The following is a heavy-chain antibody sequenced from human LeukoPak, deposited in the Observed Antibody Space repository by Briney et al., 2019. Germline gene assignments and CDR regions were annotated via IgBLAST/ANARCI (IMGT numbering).Heavy chain of an antibody. CDR1: GYDFTSYW. J-gene: IGHJ4*02. V-gene: IGHV5-51*01. CDR2: IYPGNSDT. Sequence: GESLKISCKGSGYDFTSYWIGWVRQMPGKGLEWMGIIYPGNSDTKYSPSFQGQVTISADTSTSTADLQWSSLKASDTAMYYCAISSSGYDRVGFDYWGQGTLVTVSS. CDR3: AISSSGYDRVGFDY. D-gene: IGHD5-12*01.